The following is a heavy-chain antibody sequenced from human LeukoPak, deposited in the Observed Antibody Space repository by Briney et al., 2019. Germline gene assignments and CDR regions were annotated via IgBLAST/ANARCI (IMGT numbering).Heavy chain of an antibody. CDR2: IYYSGST. CDR1: GGSISSYY. J-gene: IGHJ6*03. V-gene: IGHV4-59*01. D-gene: IGHD3-10*01. Sequence: SETLSLTCTVSGGSISSYYWSWIRQPPGKGLEWIGYIYYSGSTNYNPSLKSRVTISVDTSKNQFSLKLSSVTAADTAVYYCARDLNGSGSLYYYYYMDVWGKGTTVTISS. CDR3: ARDLNGSGSLYYYYYMDV.